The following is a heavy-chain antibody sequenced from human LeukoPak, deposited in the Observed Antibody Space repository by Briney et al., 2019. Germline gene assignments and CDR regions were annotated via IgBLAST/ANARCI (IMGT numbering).Heavy chain of an antibody. CDR2: IIPIFGTA. Sequence: GSSVKVSCKASGGTFSSYAISWVRQAPGQGLEWMGGIIPIFGTANYAQKFQGRVTITADESTSTAYMELSSLRSEDTAVYYCARDYCSSTSCYSYTENWFDPWGQGTLVTVSS. CDR1: GGTFSSYA. CDR3: ARDYCSSTSCYSYTENWFDP. D-gene: IGHD2-2*01. V-gene: IGHV1-69*01. J-gene: IGHJ5*02.